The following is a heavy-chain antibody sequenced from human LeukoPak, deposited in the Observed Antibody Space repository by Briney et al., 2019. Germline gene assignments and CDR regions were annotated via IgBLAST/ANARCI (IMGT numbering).Heavy chain of an antibody. V-gene: IGHV1-2*02. Sequence: ASVKVSCKASGYTFTGYYMHWVRQAPGLGLEWMGWINPNSGGTNYAQRFQGRVTMTRDTSISTAYMELSRLKSDDTAVYYCATPTVGTSRFDGFDIWGQGTMVTASP. CDR3: ATPTVGTSRFDGFDI. J-gene: IGHJ3*02. D-gene: IGHD4-23*01. CDR1: GYTFTGYY. CDR2: INPNSGGT.